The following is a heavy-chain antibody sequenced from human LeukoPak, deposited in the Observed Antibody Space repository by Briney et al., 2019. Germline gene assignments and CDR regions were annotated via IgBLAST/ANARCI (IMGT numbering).Heavy chain of an antibody. V-gene: IGHV4-30-4*08. CDR2: IYYSGGS. D-gene: IGHD3-22*01. CDR3: ASRTISGFLDN. Sequence: PSETLSLTCTVSGGAISTGAYYWSWIRQHPGKGLEWIGYIYYSGGSLYNPSLKSRLTLSVDTSKNQFSLQLTSVTAANTAVYYCASRTISGFLDNRGQGTLVAVSS. CDR1: GGAISTGAYY. J-gene: IGHJ4*02.